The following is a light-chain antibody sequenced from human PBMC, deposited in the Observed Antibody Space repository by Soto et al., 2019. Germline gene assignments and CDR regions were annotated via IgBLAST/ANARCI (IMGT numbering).Light chain of an antibody. CDR2: EVS. CDR1: SSDVGKYNY. V-gene: IGLV2-14*01. CDR3: SSFTTSNTWV. J-gene: IGLJ3*02. Sequence: QPASVSGSPGQSIAISCTGTSSDVGKYNYVSWYQQYPGTAPKLIIYEVSNRPSGVSNRFSGSKSGNTASLTISGLQPEDEADYYCSSFTTSNTWVFGGGTKLTVL.